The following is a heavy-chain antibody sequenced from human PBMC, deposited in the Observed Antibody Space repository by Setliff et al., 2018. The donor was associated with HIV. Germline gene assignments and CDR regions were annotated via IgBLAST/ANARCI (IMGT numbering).Heavy chain of an antibody. V-gene: IGHV3-30-3*01. Sequence: PGGSLRLSCAASGFSFSLFAMHWVRQAPGKGLEWVAVISNSGSTKDYPDSVKGRFTISRDNSRNTLYLEMNSLRAEDTAVYYCARSVIGYYYYGMDVWGQGTLVTVSS. CDR2: ISNSGSTK. CDR1: GFSFSLFA. J-gene: IGHJ6*02. D-gene: IGHD3-10*01. CDR3: ARSVIGYYYYGMDV.